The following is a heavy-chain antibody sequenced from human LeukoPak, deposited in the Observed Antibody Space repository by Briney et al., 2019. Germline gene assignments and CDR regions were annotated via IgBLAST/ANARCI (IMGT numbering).Heavy chain of an antibody. V-gene: IGHV3-74*01. Sequence: GGSLRLSCAASGFTFSSYWMHWVRQAPGKGLVWVSRINSDGSSTSYADSVKGRFTISRDNAKSTLYLQMNSLRAEDTAVYYCARRAGQQLNWFDPWGQGTPVTVSS. CDR2: INSDGSST. CDR1: GFTFSSYW. J-gene: IGHJ5*02. D-gene: IGHD6-13*01. CDR3: ARRAGQQLNWFDP.